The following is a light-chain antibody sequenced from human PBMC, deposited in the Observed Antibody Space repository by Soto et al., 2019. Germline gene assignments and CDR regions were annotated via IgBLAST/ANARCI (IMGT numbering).Light chain of an antibody. Sequence: DIQMTQSPSTLSASVGDRVTITCRASQNISSWSAWQQQKPEKAPNLLISDASRLERGAPSRFSGGATGTEFTLTSSSMQPDDFATYYCQLYNSYPWTFGQGTKVDIK. CDR1: QNISSW. J-gene: IGKJ1*01. CDR2: DAS. V-gene: IGKV1-5*01. CDR3: QLYNSYPWT.